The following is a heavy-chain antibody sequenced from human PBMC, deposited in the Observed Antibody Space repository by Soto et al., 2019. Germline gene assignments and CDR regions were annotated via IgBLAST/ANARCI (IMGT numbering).Heavy chain of an antibody. D-gene: IGHD3-16*02. V-gene: IGHV1-69*02. CDR1: GGTFSSYT. J-gene: IGHJ4*02. CDR2: IIPILGIA. Sequence: SVKVSCKASGGTFSSYTISWVRQAPGQGLEWMGRIIPILGIANYAQKFQGRVTITADKSTSTAYMELSSLRSEDTAVYYCATSPPADYDYVWGSYRPFDYWGQGTLVTVSS. CDR3: ATSPPADYDYVWGSYRPFDY.